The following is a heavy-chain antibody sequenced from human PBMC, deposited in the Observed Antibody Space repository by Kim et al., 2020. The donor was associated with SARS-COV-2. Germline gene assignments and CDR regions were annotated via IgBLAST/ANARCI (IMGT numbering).Heavy chain of an antibody. CDR3: ARAQCTPTDCYRSY. Sequence: ASVKVSCKTSGYAFSAFGMNWVRQAPGQGLEWMGWINTNTGNPTYAQGFTGRFVFSLDTSVTTAYLQISSLKAADSAVYYCARAQCTPTDCYRSYWGQGPLLSVSS. CDR2: INTNTGNP. D-gene: IGHD2-21*02. CDR1: GYAFSAFG. J-gene: IGHJ4*02. V-gene: IGHV7-4-1*02.